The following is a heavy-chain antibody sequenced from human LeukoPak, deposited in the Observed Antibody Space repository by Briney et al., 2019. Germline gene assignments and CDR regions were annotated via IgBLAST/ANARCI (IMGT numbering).Heavy chain of an antibody. CDR1: GSSISSGYY. J-gene: IGHJ4*02. Sequence: PSETLSLTCTVSGSSISSGYYWGWIRQPPGKGLEWIGNIYHSGSTYYNPSLKSRVTISVDTSKNQFSLKLSSVTAADTAVYYCAGMVRGMWDPSFDYWGQGTLVTVSS. V-gene: IGHV4-38-2*02. CDR2: IYHSGST. D-gene: IGHD3-10*01. CDR3: AGMVRGMWDPSFDY.